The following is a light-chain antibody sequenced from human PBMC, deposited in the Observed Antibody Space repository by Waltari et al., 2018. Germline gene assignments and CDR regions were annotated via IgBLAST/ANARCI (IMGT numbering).Light chain of an antibody. V-gene: IGKV3-20*01. J-gene: IGKJ1*01. CDR1: QSVRKY. CDR3: QKYDRLPAT. CDR2: ETS. Sequence: SCRASQSVRKYLAWYQQKPGQGPRLLIYETSIRATGIPDRFSGSGFGTDFSLTISSLDPEDFAVYFCQKYDRLPATFGQGTRVEIK.